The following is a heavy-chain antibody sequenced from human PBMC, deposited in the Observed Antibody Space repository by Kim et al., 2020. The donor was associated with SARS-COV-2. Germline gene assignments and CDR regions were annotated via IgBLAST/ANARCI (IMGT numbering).Heavy chain of an antibody. CDR2: SSSGSSAI. CDR3: ARDSGSSWYYFDY. D-gene: IGHD6-13*01. V-gene: IGHV3-48*02. J-gene: IGHJ4*02. Sequence: LEWVSYSSSGSSAIHYADSVKGRFTISRDNAKNSLYLQMNSLRDEDTAVYYCARDSGSSWYYFDYWGQGTLVTVSS.